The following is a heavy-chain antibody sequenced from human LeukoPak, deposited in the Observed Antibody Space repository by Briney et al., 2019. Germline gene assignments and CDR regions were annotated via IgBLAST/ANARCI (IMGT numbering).Heavy chain of an antibody. CDR2: IKSKTDGGTT. CDR3: TTDNYGSGSHADY. CDR1: GFTFSNAW. D-gene: IGHD3-10*01. V-gene: IGHV3-15*07. J-gene: IGHJ4*02. Sequence: GGSLRLSCAASGFTFSNAWMNWVRQAPGKGLEWVGRIKSKTDGGTTEYAAPVKGRFTISRDDSKNTLYLQMNSLKTEDTAVYYCTTDNYGSGSHADYWGQGTLVTVSS.